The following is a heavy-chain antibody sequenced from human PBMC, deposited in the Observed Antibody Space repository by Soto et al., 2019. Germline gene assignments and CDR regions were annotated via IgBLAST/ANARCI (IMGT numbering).Heavy chain of an antibody. CDR1: GGSFSSYA. D-gene: IGHD1-26*01. J-gene: IGHJ6*02. Sequence: SVKVSCKASGGSFSSYAISWVRQAPGQGLEWMGGIIPIFGTANYAQKFQGRVTITADKSTSTAYMELSSLRSEDTAMYYCARDYLGATSYYYGMGVWGQGTTVTVSS. CDR2: IIPIFGTA. CDR3: ARDYLGATSYYYGMGV. V-gene: IGHV1-69*06.